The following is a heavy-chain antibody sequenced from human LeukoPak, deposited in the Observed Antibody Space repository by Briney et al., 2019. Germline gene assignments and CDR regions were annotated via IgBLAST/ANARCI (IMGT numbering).Heavy chain of an antibody. V-gene: IGHV4-39*01. CDR3: ARHRMYYYDSSGRGVADAFDI. D-gene: IGHD3-22*01. CDR1: GGSISSSSYY. J-gene: IGHJ3*02. Sequence: TSETLSLTCAVSGGSISSSSYYWGWIRQPPGKGLEWIGSIYYRGSTYYNPSLKSRVTISVDTSKNQFSLKLSSVTAADTAVYYCARHRMYYYDSSGRGVADAFDIWGQGTMVTVSS. CDR2: IYYRGST.